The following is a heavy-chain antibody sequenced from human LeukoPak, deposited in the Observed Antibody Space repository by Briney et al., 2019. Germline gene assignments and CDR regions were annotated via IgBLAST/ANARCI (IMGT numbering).Heavy chain of an antibody. CDR2: IFYSGNS. CDR1: GGSISNVPYY. D-gene: IGHD3-16*01. V-gene: IGHV4-39*07. Sequence: SETLSLTCTVSGGSISNVPYYWGWIRQPPGRGLEWIATIFYSGNSYYNPSLRSRVTMSVDTSKNQFSLRLSSVTAADTAVYYCVRYGNYGGGYWGQGTLVTVSS. CDR3: VRYGNYGGGY. J-gene: IGHJ4*02.